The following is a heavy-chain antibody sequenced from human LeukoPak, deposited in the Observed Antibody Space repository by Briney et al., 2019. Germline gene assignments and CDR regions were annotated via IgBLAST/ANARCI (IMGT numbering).Heavy chain of an antibody. CDR3: ARATGYSSSWELDY. V-gene: IGHV3-21*01. D-gene: IGHD6-13*01. J-gene: IGHJ4*02. CDR1: GFTFSSYS. Sequence: GGSLLLACAASGFTFSSYSMNWVRQAPGKGLEWVSSISSSSSYIYYADSVKGRFTISRDNAKNSLYLQMNSLRAEDTAVYYCARATGYSSSWELDYWGQGTLVTVSS. CDR2: ISSSSSYI.